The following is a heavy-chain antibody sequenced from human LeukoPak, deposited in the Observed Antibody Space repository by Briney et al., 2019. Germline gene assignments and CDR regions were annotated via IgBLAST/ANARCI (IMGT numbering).Heavy chain of an antibody. CDR3: ARGGDWFGP. V-gene: IGHV1-69*02. J-gene: IGHJ5*02. CDR1: GGTLSTYT. D-gene: IGHD3-10*01. Sequence: ASVKVSCKASGGTLSTYTISWLRQAPGQGLEWMGRITPLLTITKYAQKFQGRVTITADRSTSTVHMELNSLISEDTAVYYCARGGDWFGPWGQGSLVTVSS. CDR2: ITPLLTIT.